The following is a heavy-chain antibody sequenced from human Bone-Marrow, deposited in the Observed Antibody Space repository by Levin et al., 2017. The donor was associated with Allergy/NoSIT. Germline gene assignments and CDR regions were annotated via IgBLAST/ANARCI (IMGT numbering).Heavy chain of an antibody. CDR2: ISSNGGST. CDR3: ARGAANGEQWLVGFDY. V-gene: IGHV3-64*02. J-gene: IGHJ4*02. Sequence: PGGSLRLSCAASGFTFSSYAMHWVRQAPGKGLEYVSAISSNGGSTYYADSVKGRFTISRDNSKNTLYLQMGSLRAEDMAVYYCARGAANGEQWLVGFDYWGQGTLVTVSS. D-gene: IGHD6-19*01. CDR1: GFTFSSYA.